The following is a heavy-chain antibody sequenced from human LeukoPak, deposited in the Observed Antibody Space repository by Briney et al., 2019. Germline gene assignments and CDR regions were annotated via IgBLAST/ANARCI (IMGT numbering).Heavy chain of an antibody. CDR3: ARDAVQAGTPFYFDF. D-gene: IGHD2-15*01. J-gene: IGHJ4*02. Sequence: GGSLRLSCSASGFIFASYGMNWVRQAPGKGLQWVAYISAVRSNTFYADSVKGRFTISRDDADNSLHLQMNRLSAEDTAVYYCARDAVQAGTPFYFDFWGQGALVTVSS. CDR1: GFIFASYG. V-gene: IGHV3-48*01. CDR2: ISAVRSNT.